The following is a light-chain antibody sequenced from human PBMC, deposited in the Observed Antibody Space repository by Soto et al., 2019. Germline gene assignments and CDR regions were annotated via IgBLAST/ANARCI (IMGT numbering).Light chain of an antibody. J-gene: IGLJ1*01. CDR3: SSYTNRSTYV. V-gene: IGLV2-14*01. CDR1: SSDISTYNF. CDR2: EAS. Sequence: QSALTQPASVSGSPGQSITISCTGTSSDISTYNFVSWYQQHPGKAPKLVISEASNRPSGLSSRFSGSKSGNTASLTISGLQTEDEADYYCSSYTNRSTYVFGAGTKLTVL.